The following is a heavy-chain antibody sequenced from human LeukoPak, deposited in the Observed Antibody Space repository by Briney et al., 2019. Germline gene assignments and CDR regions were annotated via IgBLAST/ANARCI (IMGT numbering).Heavy chain of an antibody. V-gene: IGHV1-18*01. CDR1: GYTFTSYG. CDR2: ISAYNGNT. Sequence: ASVKVSCKASGYTFTSYGISWVRQAPGQGLEWMGWISAYNGNTNYAQKLQGRVTMTTDTSTSTAYMELRSLRSDDTDVYFCARDYDILTGYYRGSLYWGQGTLVTVSS. D-gene: IGHD3-9*01. CDR3: ARDYDILTGYYRGSLY. J-gene: IGHJ4*02.